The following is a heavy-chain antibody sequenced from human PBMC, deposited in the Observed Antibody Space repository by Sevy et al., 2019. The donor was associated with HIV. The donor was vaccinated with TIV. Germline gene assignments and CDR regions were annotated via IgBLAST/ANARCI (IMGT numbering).Heavy chain of an antibody. CDR3: ARDEPYCSSTSCYVGYFQH. CDR2: INWNGGST. V-gene: IGHV3-20*04. CDR1: GFTFDDYG. Sequence: GGSLRLSCAASGFTFDDYGMSWVRQAPGKGLEWVSGINWNGGSTGYADSVKGRFTISRDNAKNSLYLQMNSLRAEDTALYYCARDEPYCSSTSCYVGYFQHWGQGTLVTVSS. D-gene: IGHD2-2*01. J-gene: IGHJ1*01.